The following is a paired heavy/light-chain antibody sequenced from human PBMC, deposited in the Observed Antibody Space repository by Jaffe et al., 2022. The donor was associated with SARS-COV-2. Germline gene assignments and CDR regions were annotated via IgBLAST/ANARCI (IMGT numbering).Heavy chain of an antibody. J-gene: IGHJ5*02. D-gene: IGHD2-15*01. V-gene: IGHV4-39*02. CDR2: IYYSGST. Sequence: QLQLQESGPGLVKPSETLSLTCTVSGGSISSSSYYWGWIRQPPGKGLEWIGSIYYSGSTYYNPSLKSRVTISVDTSKNQFSLKLSSVTAADTAVYYCARDRYCSGGSCYSSGGVRWFDPWGQGTLVTVSS. CDR1: GGSISSSSYY. CDR3: ARDRYCSGGSCYSSGGVRWFDP.
Light chain of an antibody. CDR1: ALPKQY. V-gene: IGLV3-25*03. J-gene: IGLJ2*01. CDR3: QSADSSGTHGHVV. CDR2: KDS. Sequence: SYELTQPPSVSVSPGQTARITCSGDALPKQYAYWYQQKPGQAPVLVIYKDSERPSGIPERFSGSSSGTTVTLTISGVQAEDEADYYCQSADSSGTHGHVVFGGGTKLTVL.